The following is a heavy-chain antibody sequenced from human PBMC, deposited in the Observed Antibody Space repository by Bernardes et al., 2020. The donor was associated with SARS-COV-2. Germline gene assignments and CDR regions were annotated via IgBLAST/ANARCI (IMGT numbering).Heavy chain of an antibody. CDR3: ARESIVWSNAFDY. D-gene: IGHD3-22*01. V-gene: IGHV4-34*01. CDR2: INHSGIT. J-gene: IGHJ4*02. Sequence: ETLSLTCAVYGGSFTDYYWSWIRQPPGKGLEWIGEINHSGITNYNPSLKSRVAISADTSKSQFSLNLSSVTAEDTAVYYCARESIVWSNAFDYWGQGTLVTVSS. CDR1: GGSFTDYY.